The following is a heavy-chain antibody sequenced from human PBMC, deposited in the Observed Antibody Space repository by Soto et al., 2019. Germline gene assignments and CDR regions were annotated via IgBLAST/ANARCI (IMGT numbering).Heavy chain of an antibody. V-gene: IGHV4-39*01. J-gene: IGHJ4*02. D-gene: IGHD6-19*01. CDR1: GGSISSSSYY. Sequence: SETLSLTCTVSGGSISSSSYYWGWIRQPPGKGLEWIGSIYYSGSTYYNPSLKSRVTISVDTSKNQFSLKLSSVTAADTAVYYCARLFSSPPTVADFDYWGQGTLVTVSS. CDR2: IYYSGST. CDR3: ARLFSSPPTVADFDY.